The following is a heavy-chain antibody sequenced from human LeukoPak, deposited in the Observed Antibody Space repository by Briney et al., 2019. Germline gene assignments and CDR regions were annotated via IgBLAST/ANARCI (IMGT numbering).Heavy chain of an antibody. CDR3: VRDVGTYHFDC. CDR2: ISGKGVNT. V-gene: IGHV3-23*01. CDR1: GFTFSDCG. J-gene: IGHJ4*02. Sequence: GGSLRLSCTCSGFTFSDCGMAWVRQVRGKGLEGVSTISGKGVNTHYADSVNSRFNISRDDSKNTLYLQMNSLGGEDTALYYCVRDVGTYHFDCWGQGTMVTVSS.